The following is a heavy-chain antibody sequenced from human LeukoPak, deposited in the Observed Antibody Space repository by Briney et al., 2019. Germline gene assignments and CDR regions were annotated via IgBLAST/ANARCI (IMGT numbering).Heavy chain of an antibody. Sequence: GGSLRLSCGASGFTFDDDWMNWVRQTPGQGLECVATINQYGGEKYYVDSAKGRFTISRDNSKNTLFPQMTSLRVEDTAVYYCARSEWEQGYGFDIWGQGTMVTVS. D-gene: IGHD1-26*01. CDR1: GFTFDDDW. CDR2: INQYGGEK. CDR3: ARSEWEQGYGFDI. J-gene: IGHJ3*02. V-gene: IGHV3-7*01.